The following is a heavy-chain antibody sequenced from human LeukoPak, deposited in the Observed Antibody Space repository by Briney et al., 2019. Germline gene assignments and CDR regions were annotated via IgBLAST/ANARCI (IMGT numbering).Heavy chain of an antibody. J-gene: IGHJ4*02. V-gene: IGHV3-74*01. CDR1: GFTFSSYW. CDR3: ASRIIDYHDLDY. D-gene: IGHD4-11*01. Sequence: PGGSLRLSCAASGFTFSSYWMHWVRQAPGKGLVWVSRINIDGSTTNYADSVKGRFTVSRDNSKNTLYLQMNSLRAEDTAVYYCASRIIDYHDLDYWGQGTLVTVSS. CDR2: INIDGSTT.